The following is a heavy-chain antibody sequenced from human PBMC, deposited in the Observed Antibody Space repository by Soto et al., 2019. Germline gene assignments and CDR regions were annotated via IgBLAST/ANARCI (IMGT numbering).Heavy chain of an antibody. D-gene: IGHD3-16*01. CDR1: GASVSSGSYY. Sequence: QVQLQESGPGLVKPSETLSLTCTVSGASVSSGSYYWGWFRQPPGQGLEWIGYIYNSGSTSYNASLKSRVTFSVETSRNPLSLKMHSVTAADTAIYHCAKEVWGSYVDYWGQGPLVTVSS. J-gene: IGHJ4*02. V-gene: IGHV4-61*01. CDR2: IYNSGST. CDR3: AKEVWGSYVDY.